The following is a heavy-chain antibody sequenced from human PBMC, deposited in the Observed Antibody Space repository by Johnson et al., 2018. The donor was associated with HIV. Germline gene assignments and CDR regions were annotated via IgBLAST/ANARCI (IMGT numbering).Heavy chain of an antibody. D-gene: IGHD2-15*01. J-gene: IGHJ3*02. CDR2: ISYDGTYE. V-gene: IGHV3-30*18. CDR3: AKDPGRRDPHAFDI. Sequence: QVHLVESGGGFVQSGGSLRLSCGASGFSVSTYGMHWVRQAPGKGLEWVAVISYDGTYEFYADSVKGRFTISRDNSKNTLYLQMNSLRAEDTAVYYCAKDPGRRDPHAFDIWGQGTMVTVSS. CDR1: GFSVSTYG.